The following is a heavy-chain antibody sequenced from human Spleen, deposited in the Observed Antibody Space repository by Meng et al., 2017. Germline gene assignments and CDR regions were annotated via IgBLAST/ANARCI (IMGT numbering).Heavy chain of an antibody. CDR2: IYSGGST. CDR1: GITVSSNY. Sequence: GESLKISCTASGITVSSNYMSWVRQAPGKGLEWGSVIYSGGSTYYADSVRGRFTISRDTSKNTLYLQMNSLRAEDTAVYYCARVNAGRRYEIDYWGQGTLVTVSS. V-gene: IGHV3-66*02. D-gene: IGHD1-14*01. J-gene: IGHJ4*02. CDR3: ARVNAGRRYEIDY.